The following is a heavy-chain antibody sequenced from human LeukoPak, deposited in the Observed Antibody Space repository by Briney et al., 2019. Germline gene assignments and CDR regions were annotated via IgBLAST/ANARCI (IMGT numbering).Heavy chain of an antibody. CDR2: ISGSGGST. CDR3: AKDVGATVVTPQDY. CDR1: GFTFSSYA. Sequence: PGGSLRLSCAASGFTFSSYAMSWVRQAPGKGLEWVSAISGSGGSTYYADSVKGRFTISRDNSKNTLYLQMNSLRAEDTAVYYCAKDVGATVVTPQDYWGQGTLVTVSS. V-gene: IGHV3-23*01. D-gene: IGHD4-23*01. J-gene: IGHJ4*02.